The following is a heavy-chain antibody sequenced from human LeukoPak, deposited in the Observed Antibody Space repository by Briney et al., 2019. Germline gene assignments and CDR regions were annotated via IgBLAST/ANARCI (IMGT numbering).Heavy chain of an antibody. V-gene: IGHV3-7*01. CDR3: ARCSSSWYPDY. CDR1: GFIFSDYA. Sequence: GGSLRLSCAASGFIFSDYAMSWVRQPPGKGLEWVANIKQDGSEKYYVDSVKGRFTISRDNAKNSLYLQMNSLRAEDTAVYYCARCSSSWYPDYWGQGTLVTVSS. J-gene: IGHJ4*02. D-gene: IGHD6-13*01. CDR2: IKQDGSEK.